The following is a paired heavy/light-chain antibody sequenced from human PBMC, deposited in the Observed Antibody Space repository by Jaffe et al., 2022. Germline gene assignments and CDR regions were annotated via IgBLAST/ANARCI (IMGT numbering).Heavy chain of an antibody. J-gene: IGHJ5*02. CDR1: GFTFSSYA. CDR3: ATAGDSGGDGFGH. Sequence: EVQLLESGGGLVQPGGSLRLSCAASGFTFSSYAMTWVRQAPGKGLEWVSDVSGNGYSTFYTDSVKGHFTISRDNFKNTLYLQMNSLRAEDTAIYYCATAGDSGGDGFGHWGQGTLVTVSS. CDR2: VSGNGYST. V-gene: IGHV3-23*01. D-gene: IGHD2-21*01.
Light chain of an antibody. V-gene: IGKV1-5*03. Sequence: DIQMTQSPSTLSASVGDRVTITCRASQSISSWLAWYQQKPGKAPKLLIYKASSLQSGVPSRFSGSRSATEFTLTISSLQPDDFATYYCQQYNSYPYTFGGGTKVEIK. CDR1: QSISSW. CDR3: QQYNSYPYT. J-gene: IGKJ4*01. CDR2: KAS.